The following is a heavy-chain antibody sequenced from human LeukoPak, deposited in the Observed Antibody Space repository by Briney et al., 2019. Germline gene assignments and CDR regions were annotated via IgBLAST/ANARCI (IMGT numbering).Heavy chain of an antibody. J-gene: IGHJ3*02. Sequence: AGGSLRLSCAASGFTFSDYYMSWIRQAPGKGLEWVSYISSSGSTIYYADSVKGRFTISRDNAKNSLYLQMNSLRAEDTAVYYCAREGRYDYVWGSYRQNAFDIWGQGTMVTVSS. D-gene: IGHD3-16*02. V-gene: IGHV3-11*04. CDR3: AREGRYDYVWGSYRQNAFDI. CDR2: ISSSGSTI. CDR1: GFTFSDYY.